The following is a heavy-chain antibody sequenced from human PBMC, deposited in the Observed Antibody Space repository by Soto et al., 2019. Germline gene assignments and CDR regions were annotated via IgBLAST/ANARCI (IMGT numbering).Heavy chain of an antibody. CDR3: ARGVPLIAARPYYYGMDV. J-gene: IGHJ6*01. D-gene: IGHD6-6*01. V-gene: IGHV1-69*06. CDR2: IIPIFGTA. Sequence: ASVKVSCKASGGTFSSYAISWVRQAPGQGLEWMGGIIPIFGTANYAQKFQGRVTITADKSTSTAYMELSSLRSEDTAVYYCARGVPLIAARPYYYGMDVWGQGTTVTVSS. CDR1: GGTFSSYA.